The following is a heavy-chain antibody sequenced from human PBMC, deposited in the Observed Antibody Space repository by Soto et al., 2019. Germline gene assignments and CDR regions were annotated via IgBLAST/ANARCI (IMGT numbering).Heavy chain of an antibody. CDR3: AKGGSCYYSGSDKWFDP. D-gene: IGHD3-10*01. Sequence: EVQLVESGGGLVQPGRSLRLSCAASGFTFDDYAMHWVRQAPGKGLEWVSGISWNSGSIGYADSVKGRFTISRDNAKNSLYLQMNSLRAEDTGLYYCAKGGSCYYSGSDKWFDPWGQGTLVTVSS. V-gene: IGHV3-9*01. CDR2: ISWNSGSI. J-gene: IGHJ5*02. CDR1: GFTFDDYA.